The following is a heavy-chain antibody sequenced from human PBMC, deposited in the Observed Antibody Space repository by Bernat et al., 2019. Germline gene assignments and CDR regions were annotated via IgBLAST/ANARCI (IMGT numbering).Heavy chain of an antibody. V-gene: IGHV4-39*01. CDR3: AVITWQVGY. Sequence: QLQLQESGPGLVKPSETLSLTCTVFGASISSSSYYWGWVRQPPGEGLEWIGSFSYGGSTYYNPSLTSRVTISVDTSKNQFSLKLTSVTAADTAVYFCAVITWQVGYWGQGTLVTVSS. CDR1: GASISSSSYY. D-gene: IGHD3-16*01. CDR2: FSYGGST. J-gene: IGHJ4*02.